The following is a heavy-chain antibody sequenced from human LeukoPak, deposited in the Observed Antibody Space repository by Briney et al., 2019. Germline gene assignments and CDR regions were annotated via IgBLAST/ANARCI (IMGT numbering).Heavy chain of an antibody. D-gene: IGHD3-22*01. V-gene: IGHV3-48*01. CDR1: GFPFSSYS. J-gene: IGHJ4*02. Sequence: HAGGSLRLSCAASGFPFSSYSMNWVRQAPGKGLEWVSYITSSSSTMYYADAVKGRFAISRDNAKNSLYLQMNRLRAEDTAVYYCARKSGSSGYPFDYWGQGILVTVSS. CDR2: ITSSSSTM. CDR3: ARKSGSSGYPFDY.